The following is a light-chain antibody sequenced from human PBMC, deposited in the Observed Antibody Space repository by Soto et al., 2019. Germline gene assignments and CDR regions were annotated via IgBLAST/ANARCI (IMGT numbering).Light chain of an antibody. CDR3: QQYNNWPPIT. J-gene: IGKJ5*01. V-gene: IGKV3-15*01. CDR1: RSVSSY. Sequence: EIVLTQSPGTLSLSPGESATLSCRATRSVSSYLAWYQQKPGQAPRLLIYGASTRATGIPARFSGSGSGTEFTLTISSLQSEDFAVYYCQQYNNWPPITFGQGTRLEIK. CDR2: GAS.